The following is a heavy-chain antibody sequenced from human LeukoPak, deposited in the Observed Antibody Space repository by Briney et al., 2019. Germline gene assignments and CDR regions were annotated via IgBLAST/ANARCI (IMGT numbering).Heavy chain of an antibody. J-gene: IGHJ4*02. CDR1: GGSISSYY. D-gene: IGHD3-22*01. CDR3: ARDYYDSSGYQSGFDY. CDR2: IYTSGCT. V-gene: IGHV4-4*07. Sequence: SETLSLTCTVSGGSISSYYWSWIRQPAGKGLEWIGRIYTSGCTNYNPSLKSRVTMSVDTSKNQFSLKLSSVTAADTAVYYCARDYYDSSGYQSGFDYWGQGTLVTVSS.